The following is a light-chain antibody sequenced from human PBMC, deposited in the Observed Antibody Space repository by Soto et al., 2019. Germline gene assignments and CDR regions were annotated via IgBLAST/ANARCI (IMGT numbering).Light chain of an antibody. V-gene: IGLV2-23*02. CDR1: SSDVGSYNL. CDR3: CSYAGIKNV. Sequence: QSALTQPASVSGSPGQSITISCTGTSSDVGSYNLVSWYQQHPGKAPKLMIYEVSKRPSGVSSRFSGSKSGNTASLTISGLQAEDEADYYCCSYAGIKNVFGTGTKLTVL. CDR2: EVS. J-gene: IGLJ1*01.